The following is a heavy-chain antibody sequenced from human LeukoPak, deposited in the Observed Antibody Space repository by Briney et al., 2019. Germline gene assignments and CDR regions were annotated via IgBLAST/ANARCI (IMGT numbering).Heavy chain of an antibody. Sequence: GASVKVSCKASGNTFSRYYFHWLRQAPGQGLDWMGIITPTTGGANYAQKFQGRVAMTRDTSTSTVYMELSGLTSGDTAVYYCATSDSTTGNWFDPWGQGTRVSVSS. V-gene: IGHV1-46*01. CDR2: ITPTTGGA. CDR3: ATSDSTTGNWFDP. J-gene: IGHJ5*02. D-gene: IGHD2-21*01. CDR1: GNTFSRYY.